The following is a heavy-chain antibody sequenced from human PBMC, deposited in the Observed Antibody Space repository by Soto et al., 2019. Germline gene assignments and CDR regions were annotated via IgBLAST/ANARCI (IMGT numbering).Heavy chain of an antibody. CDR2: IYPGDSDT. CDR3: ATSTDSSSSAYYYYYGMDV. Sequence: GESLKISCKGSGYSFTSYWIGWVRQMPGKGLEWMGIIYPGDSDTRYSPSFQGQVTISADKSISTAYLQWSSPKASDTAMYYCATSTDSSSSAYYYYYGMDVWGQGTTVTVSS. D-gene: IGHD6-6*01. J-gene: IGHJ6*02. V-gene: IGHV5-51*01. CDR1: GYSFTSYW.